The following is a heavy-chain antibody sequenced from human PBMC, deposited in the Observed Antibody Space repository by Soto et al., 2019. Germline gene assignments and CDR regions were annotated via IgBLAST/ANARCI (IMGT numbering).Heavy chain of an antibody. CDR2: ISGSGGST. J-gene: IGHJ6*02. CDR1: GFTFSSYA. D-gene: IGHD3-3*01. CDR3: AKDMRGFLECLLYVRNYYYYYGMDV. V-gene: IGHV3-23*01. Sequence: PGGSLRLSCAASGFTFSSYAMSWVRQAPGKGLEWVSAISGSGGSTYYAESVKGRFTISRDNSKNTLYLQMNSLRAEDTAVYYCAKDMRGFLECLLYVRNYYYYYGMDVWGQGTTVTVSS.